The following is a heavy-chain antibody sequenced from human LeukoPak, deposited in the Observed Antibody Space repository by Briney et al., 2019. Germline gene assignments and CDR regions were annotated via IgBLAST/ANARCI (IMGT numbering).Heavy chain of an antibody. J-gene: IGHJ4*02. CDR1: GFTFSSYA. V-gene: IGHV3-23*01. CDR3: AKTNNWNDLGSLFYYFDY. CDR2: ISGSGGST. D-gene: IGHD1-20*01. Sequence: PGGSLRLSCAASGFTFSSYAMSWVRQAPGKGLEWVSAISGSGGSTYYADSVKGRFTISRDNSKNTLYLQMNSLRAEDTAVYYCAKTNNWNDLGSLFYYFDYWGQGTLVTVSS.